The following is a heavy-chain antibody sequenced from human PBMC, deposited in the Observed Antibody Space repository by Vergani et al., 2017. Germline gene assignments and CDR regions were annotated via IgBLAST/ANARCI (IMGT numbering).Heavy chain of an antibody. V-gene: IGHV3-30-3*01. J-gene: IGHJ6*03. Sequence: QVQLVESGGGVVQPGRSLRLSCAASGFTFSSYAMHWVRQAPGKGLDWVAVISYDGSNKYYADSVKGRFTISRDNSKNTLYLQMNSLRAEDTAVYYCARAARREQWLVPLYSYYYMDVWGKGTTVTVSS. CDR2: ISYDGSNK. D-gene: IGHD6-19*01. CDR1: GFTFSSYA. CDR3: ARAARREQWLVPLYSYYYMDV.